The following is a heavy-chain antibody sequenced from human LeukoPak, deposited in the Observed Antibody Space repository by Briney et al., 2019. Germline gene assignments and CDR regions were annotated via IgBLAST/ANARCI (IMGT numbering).Heavy chain of an antibody. CDR3: AREVNHDILTGYYRNWFDP. J-gene: IGHJ5*02. CDR1: GGSISSSSYY. Sequence: PSETLSLTCTVSGGSISSSSYYWGWIRQPPGKGLEWIGTIYYSGSTYYNPSLKSRVTISVDTSKNQFSLKLSSVTAADTAVYYCAREVNHDILTGYYRNWFDPWGQGTLVTVSS. CDR2: IYYSGST. D-gene: IGHD3-9*01. V-gene: IGHV4-39*07.